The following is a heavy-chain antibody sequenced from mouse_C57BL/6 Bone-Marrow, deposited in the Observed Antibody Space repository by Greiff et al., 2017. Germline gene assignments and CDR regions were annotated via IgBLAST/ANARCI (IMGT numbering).Heavy chain of an antibody. V-gene: IGHV1-69*01. J-gene: IGHJ2*01. CDR2: IAPSDSYT. Sequence: VQLQQPGAELVMPGASVKLSCKASGYTFTSYWMHWVKQRPGQGLEWIGEIAPSDSYTNYNQKFKGKSTLTVDKSSSTAYMQLSSLTSEDSAVYYCARRGPYFDYWGQGTTLTVSS. D-gene: IGHD3-3*01. CDR3: ARRGPYFDY. CDR1: GYTFTSYW.